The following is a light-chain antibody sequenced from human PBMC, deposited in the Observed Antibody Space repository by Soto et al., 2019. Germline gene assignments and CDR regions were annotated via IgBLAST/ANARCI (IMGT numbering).Light chain of an antibody. J-gene: IGLJ2*01. CDR1: SGHSSYA. V-gene: IGLV4-69*01. CDR3: QTWGTGSVV. CDR2: LNSDGSH. Sequence: QLVLTQSPSASASLGASVKLTCTLSSGHSSYAIAWHQQQPEKGPRYLMKLNSDGSHSKGDGIPDRFSGSSSGAERYLTISSLQSEDEADYYCQTWGTGSVVFSGGTKVTVL.